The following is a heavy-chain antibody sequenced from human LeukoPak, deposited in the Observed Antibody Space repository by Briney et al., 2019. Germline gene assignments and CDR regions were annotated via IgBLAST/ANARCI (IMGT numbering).Heavy chain of an antibody. D-gene: IGHD6-13*01. V-gene: IGHV2-5*02. CDR1: GFSLSSIGGG. J-gene: IGHJ4*02. CDR2: ISWDDDK. CDR3: AHTLLGITATGTPYYFDY. Sequence: ESGPTLLNPTQTLTLTCNFSGFSLSSIGGGVGCIRQPPGKAVEWLALISWDDDKRYSPSLKSRLTISKDTSPNQVVMTMTNMDPVETATYYCAHTLLGITATGTPYYFDYWGPGTLVTVSS.